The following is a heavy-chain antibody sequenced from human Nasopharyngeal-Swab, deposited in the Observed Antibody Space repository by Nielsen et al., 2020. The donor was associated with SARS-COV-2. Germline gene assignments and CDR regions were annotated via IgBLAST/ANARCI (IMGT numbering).Heavy chain of an antibody. CDR1: GGTFSSYA. Sequence: SVKVSCKASGGTFSSYAISWVRQAPGQGLEWMGGIIPILGTANYAQKFQGRVTITADESTSTAYMELSSLRSEDTAVYYCARESYCSSTSCSRDYYYYYMDVWGKGTTVTVSS. V-gene: IGHV1-69*13. CDR2: IIPILGTA. CDR3: ARESYCSSTSCSRDYYYYYMDV. J-gene: IGHJ6*03. D-gene: IGHD2-2*01.